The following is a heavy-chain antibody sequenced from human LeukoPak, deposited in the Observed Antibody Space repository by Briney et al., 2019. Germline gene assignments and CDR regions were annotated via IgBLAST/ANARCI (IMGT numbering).Heavy chain of an antibody. CDR1: GFTFSSYG. D-gene: IGHD3-9*01. CDR2: IRYDGSNK. J-gene: IGHJ6*03. Sequence: GGSLRLSCAASGFTFSSYGMHWVRQAPGKGLEWVAFIRYDGSNKYYADSVKGRFTISRDNSKNTLYLQMNSLRAEDTAVYYCAKGPGSPLTGYYMDVWGKGTTVTVPS. V-gene: IGHV3-30*02. CDR3: AKGPGSPLTGYYMDV.